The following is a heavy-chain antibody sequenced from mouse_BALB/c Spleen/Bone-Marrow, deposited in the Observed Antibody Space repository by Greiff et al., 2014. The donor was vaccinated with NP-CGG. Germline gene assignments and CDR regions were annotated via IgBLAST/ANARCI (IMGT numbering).Heavy chain of an antibody. V-gene: IGHV5-17*02. CDR1: GFTFSSFG. D-gene: IGHD3-3*01. J-gene: IGHJ4*01. CDR3: TRSGTLGAMDY. Sequence: EVKLVESGGGLVQPGGSRKLSCAASGFTFSSFGMHWVRQAPEKGLEWVAYISSGSSTIYYADTMKGRFTTSRDNPKNTLFLQMTSLRSEDTAMYYCTRSGTLGAMDYWGQGTSVTVSS. CDR2: ISSGSSTI.